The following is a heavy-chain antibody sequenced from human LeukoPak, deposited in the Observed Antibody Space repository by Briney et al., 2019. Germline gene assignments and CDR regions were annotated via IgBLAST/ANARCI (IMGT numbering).Heavy chain of an antibody. V-gene: IGHV3-48*01. J-gene: IGHJ5*02. CDR3: AKVALRWTVNWFDP. Sequence: GGSLRLSCAASGFTFSSYSMNWVRQAPGKGLEWVSYISSSSSTIYYADSVKGRFTISRDNAKNSLYLQMNSLRAEDTAVYYCAKVALRWTVNWFDPWGQGTLVTVSS. D-gene: IGHD1-7*01. CDR2: ISSSSSTI. CDR1: GFTFSSYS.